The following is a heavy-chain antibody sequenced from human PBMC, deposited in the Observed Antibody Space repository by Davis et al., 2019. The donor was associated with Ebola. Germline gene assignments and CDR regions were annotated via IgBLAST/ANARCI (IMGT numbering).Heavy chain of an antibody. Sequence: GESLKISCAASGFTVSSNYMSWVRQAPGQGLEWVSSISSSSSYIYYADSVKGRFTISRDNAKNSLYLQMNSLRAEDTAVYYCAVVGATVYWGQGTLVTVSS. D-gene: IGHD1-26*01. CDR2: ISSSSSYI. V-gene: IGHV3-21*01. CDR1: GFTVSSNY. CDR3: AVVGATVY. J-gene: IGHJ4*02.